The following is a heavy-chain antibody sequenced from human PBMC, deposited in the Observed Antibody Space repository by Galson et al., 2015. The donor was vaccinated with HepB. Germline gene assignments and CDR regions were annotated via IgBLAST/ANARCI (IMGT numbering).Heavy chain of an antibody. Sequence: SLRLSCAASGFSFTRYAMTWVRQAPGKGLEWVSSITSSGGNSYYTDSVKGRFTVSRDNSKNTLLLPLNSMRAEATAMYFCAKDGIMVANNPYHFQYWGQGTLVTVSS. J-gene: IGHJ4*02. V-gene: IGHV3-23*01. CDR2: ITSSGGNS. D-gene: IGHD2-15*01. CDR1: GFSFTRYA. CDR3: AKDGIMVANNPYHFQY.